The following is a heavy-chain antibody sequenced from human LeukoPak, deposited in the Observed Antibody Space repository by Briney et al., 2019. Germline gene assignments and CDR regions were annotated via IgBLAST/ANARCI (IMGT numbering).Heavy chain of an antibody. D-gene: IGHD3-22*01. CDR3: ARTPYYYDSSGYYGAYYYYGMDV. J-gene: IGHJ6*02. V-gene: IGHV4-59*08. Sequence: SETLSLTCTVSGGSISSYYWSWIRQPPGKGLEWSGYIYYSGRTYYNPSLKSRVTISVDTSKSQFSLKLSSATAADTAVYYCARTPYYYDSSGYYGAYYYYGMDVWGQGTTVTVSS. CDR1: GGSISSYY. CDR2: IYYSGRT.